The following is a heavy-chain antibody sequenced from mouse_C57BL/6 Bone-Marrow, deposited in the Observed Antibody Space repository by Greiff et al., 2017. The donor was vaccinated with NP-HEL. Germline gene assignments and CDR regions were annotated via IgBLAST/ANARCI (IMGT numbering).Heavy chain of an antibody. V-gene: IGHV1-26*01. D-gene: IGHD4-1*01. CDR1: GYTFTDYY. CDR3: ARESANWDAMDY. CDR2: INPNNGGT. Sequence: VQLQQSGPELVKPGASVKISCKASGYTFTDYYMNWVKQSHGKSLEWIGDINPNNGGTSYNQKFKGKATLTVDKSSGTAYMELRSLTSEDSAVYDCARESANWDAMDYWGQGTSVTVSS. J-gene: IGHJ4*01.